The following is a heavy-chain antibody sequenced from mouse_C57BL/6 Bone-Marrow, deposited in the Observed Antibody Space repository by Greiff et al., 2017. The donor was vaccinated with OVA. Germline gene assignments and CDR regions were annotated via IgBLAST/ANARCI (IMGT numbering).Heavy chain of an antibody. J-gene: IGHJ4*01. V-gene: IGHV1-81*01. D-gene: IGHD2-1*01. CDR1: GYTFTSYG. CDR3: ASSREYGNADYYAMDY. CDR2: IYPRSGNT. Sequence: QVQLQQSGAELARPGASVKLSCKASGYTFTSYGISWVKQRTGQGLEWIGEIYPRSGNTYYNEKFKGKATLTADTSSSTAYMELRSLTSEDSAVYFGASSREYGNADYYAMDYWGQGTSVTVS.